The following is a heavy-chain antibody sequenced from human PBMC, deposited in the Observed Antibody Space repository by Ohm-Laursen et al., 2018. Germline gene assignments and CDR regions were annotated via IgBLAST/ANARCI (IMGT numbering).Heavy chain of an antibody. CDR1: GASISSTSYY. CDR3: ARKTDWNHYYFDY. CDR2: IYYTGST. J-gene: IGHJ4*02. V-gene: IGHV4-39*01. D-gene: IGHD1-1*01. Sequence: TLSLTCTVSGASISSTSYYWGWIRQPPGKGLEWIGSIYYTGSTYFNPSLQSRVTISVDTSKNQFSLNLSSVTAADTAMYYCARKTDWNHYYFDYWGQGTLVTVSS.